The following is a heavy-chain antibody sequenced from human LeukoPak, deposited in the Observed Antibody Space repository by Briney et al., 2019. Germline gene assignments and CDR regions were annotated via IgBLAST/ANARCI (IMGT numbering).Heavy chain of an antibody. CDR3: ARDRGWELAIDI. CDR1: GGSISSGSYY. J-gene: IGHJ3*02. D-gene: IGHD1-26*01. Sequence: SETLSLTCTVSGGSISSGSYYWSWIRQPAGKGLEWIGRIYTSGSTNYNPSLKSRVTISVDTSKNQFSLKLSSVTAADTAVYYCARDRGWELAIDIWGQGTMVTVSS. CDR2: IYTSGST. V-gene: IGHV4-61*02.